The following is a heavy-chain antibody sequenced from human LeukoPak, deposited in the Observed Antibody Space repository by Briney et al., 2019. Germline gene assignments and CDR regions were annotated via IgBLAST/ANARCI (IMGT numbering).Heavy chain of an antibody. CDR3: ARDRGRWLPGWFDP. CDR1: GGTFSSYA. Sequence: ASVKVSCKASGGTFSSYAISWVRRAPGQGLEWMGGIIPIFGTANYAQKFQGRVTITADESTSTAYMELSSLRSEDTAVYYCARDRGRWLPGWFDPWGQGTLVTVSS. V-gene: IGHV1-69*01. J-gene: IGHJ5*02. CDR2: IIPIFGTA. D-gene: IGHD3-10*01.